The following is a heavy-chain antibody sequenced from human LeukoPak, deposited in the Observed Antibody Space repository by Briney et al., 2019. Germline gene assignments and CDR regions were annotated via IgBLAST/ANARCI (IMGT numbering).Heavy chain of an antibody. CDR2: IKQDGSEK. Sequence: GGSLRLSCAASGFTYSSYWLSWVRQAPGKGREGVANIKQDGSEKYYVDSVKGRFTISRDNAKNSLYLQMNSLRAEDTAVYYCARGRWLVEYYFDYWGQGTLVTVSS. D-gene: IGHD6-19*01. V-gene: IGHV3-7*01. CDR1: GFTYSSYW. CDR3: ARGRWLVEYYFDY. J-gene: IGHJ4*02.